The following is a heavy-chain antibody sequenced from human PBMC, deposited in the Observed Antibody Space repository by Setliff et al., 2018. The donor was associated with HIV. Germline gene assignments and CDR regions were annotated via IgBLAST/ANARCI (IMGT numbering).Heavy chain of an antibody. CDR1: GFSFSNYH. D-gene: IGHD6-19*01. CDR3: ARVLENSGSDY. Sequence: GGSLRLSCAASGFSFSNYHMHWVRQAPGRGLEWVSFIGKAGTKYYADSVKGRFTISRDNAKNSLYLQMNSLRAEDTAIYYCARVLENSGSDYWGQGTLVTVSS. V-gene: IGHV3-48*01. CDR2: IGKAGTK. J-gene: IGHJ4*02.